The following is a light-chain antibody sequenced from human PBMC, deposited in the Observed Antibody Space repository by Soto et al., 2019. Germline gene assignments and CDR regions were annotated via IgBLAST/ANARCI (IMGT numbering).Light chain of an antibody. Sequence: SVLTQPPPVSAAPGQKGTISRSGNTSNIGRNYVSWYQHLPGTAPKLLIYENNKRPSGIPDRFSGSKSGTSATLGITGLQTGDEADYYCATWDSSLSVYVFGTGTKVTVL. J-gene: IGLJ1*01. CDR3: ATWDSSLSVYV. V-gene: IGLV1-51*02. CDR2: ENN. CDR1: TSNIGRNY.